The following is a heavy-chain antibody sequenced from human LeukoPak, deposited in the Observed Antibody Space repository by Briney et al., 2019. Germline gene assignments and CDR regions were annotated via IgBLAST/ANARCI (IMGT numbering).Heavy chain of an antibody. CDR3: TKRGPGRVAGSYDF. V-gene: IGHV3-23*01. CDR1: GFTFSDYA. Sequence: GGSLRLSCVGSGFTFSDYAMNWVRQTPGKGLEWISSLGARGDIFYADSVQGRFTISRDNSNNPAHLQMNSLRPEDSVIYSCTKRGPGRVAGSYDFWGQGTLVTVSS. CDR2: LGARGDI. J-gene: IGHJ4*02. D-gene: IGHD6-19*01.